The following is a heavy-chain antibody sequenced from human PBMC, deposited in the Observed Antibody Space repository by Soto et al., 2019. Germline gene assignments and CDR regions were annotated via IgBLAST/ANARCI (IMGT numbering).Heavy chain of an antibody. CDR2: ILVAGSQ. CDR3: AKATATGGGAFEI. Sequence: PVGSLRLSCAVSGFICSSYDMSWVRQAPGKGLAWVSTILVAGSQHYEDSVQGRFTISRDTSKNTVFLYVNSLTAGDTAVYYCAKATATGGGAFEIYGQGTMVTVSS. D-gene: IGHD2-8*02. J-gene: IGHJ3*02. V-gene: IGHV3-23*01. CDR1: GFICSSYD.